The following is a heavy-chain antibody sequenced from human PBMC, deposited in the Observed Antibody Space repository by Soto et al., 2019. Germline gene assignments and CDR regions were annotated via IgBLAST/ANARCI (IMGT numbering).Heavy chain of an antibody. CDR3: AKLRGAGGHFDY. J-gene: IGHJ4*02. CDR2: VSIGGST. Sequence: DVQLLESGGGLVQPEGSLRLSCAASGCTFSSYAMGWVRQGPGKGLEWVAVVSIGGSTHYADSVRGRFTISRDNSKNTLSLQMNSLTAADTAVYFCAKLRGAGGHFDYWCQGDLVTVSS. V-gene: IGHV3-23*01. D-gene: IGHD2-15*01. CDR1: GCTFSSYA.